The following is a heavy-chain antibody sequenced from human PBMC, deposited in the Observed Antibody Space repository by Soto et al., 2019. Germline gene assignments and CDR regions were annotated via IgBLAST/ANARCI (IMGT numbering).Heavy chain of an antibody. J-gene: IGHJ3*02. Sequence: PGGSLRLSCAASGFTFSDYYMSWVRQAPGKGLEWVSVIYSGGSTYYADSVKGRFTISRDNSKNTLYLQMNSLRAEDTAVYYCARESRYYDSSGYYSHDAFDIWGQGTMVTVSS. D-gene: IGHD3-22*01. V-gene: IGHV3-53*01. CDR3: ARESRYYDSSGYYSHDAFDI. CDR1: GFTFSDYY. CDR2: IYSGGST.